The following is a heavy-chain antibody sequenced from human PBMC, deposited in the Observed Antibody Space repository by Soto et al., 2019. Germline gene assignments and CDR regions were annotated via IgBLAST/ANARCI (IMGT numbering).Heavy chain of an antibody. CDR1: DGSMNSDSCY. Sequence: QLQLQETGPGLVKPSETLSLTCRVSDGSMNSDSCYWGWIRQPPGKGLEWLGVINHSGSTYHNLSLKGRVTMSVDASRNQFSLKLTSMTAADTAVYYCARLGGYVSVGYYYLWDSWGQGTLVTVSS. D-gene: IGHD3-22*01. CDR3: ARLGGYVSVGYYYLWDS. CDR2: INHSGST. J-gene: IGHJ4*02. V-gene: IGHV4-39*01.